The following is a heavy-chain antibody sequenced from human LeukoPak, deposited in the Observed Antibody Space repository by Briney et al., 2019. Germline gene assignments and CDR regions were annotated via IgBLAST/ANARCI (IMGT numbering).Heavy chain of an antibody. V-gene: IGHV3-21*01. Sequence: GGSLRLSCAASGFTFSRYSMNWVRQAPGKGLEWVSFISSSSTYIYYADSVKGRFTISRDNAENSLYLQMNSLRAEDTAVYYCAKDPYSNPYYFDYWGQGTLVTVSS. D-gene: IGHD6-13*01. CDR1: GFTFSRYS. CDR2: ISSSSTYI. J-gene: IGHJ4*02. CDR3: AKDPYSNPYYFDY.